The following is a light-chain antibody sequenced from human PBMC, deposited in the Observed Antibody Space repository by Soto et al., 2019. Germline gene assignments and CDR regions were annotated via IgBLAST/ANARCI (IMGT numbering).Light chain of an antibody. J-gene: IGLJ1*01. CDR2: GNS. Sequence: QSVLTQPPSVSGAPGQSVAISCAGSSSNIGAGYDVHWYQQLPGTAPKLLIYGNSNRPSGVPDRFSGSKSGTSASLAITGLQAEDEADHYCQSYDSSMSGYVFGTGTKVTVL. CDR1: SSNIGAGYD. V-gene: IGLV1-40*01. CDR3: QSYDSSMSGYV.